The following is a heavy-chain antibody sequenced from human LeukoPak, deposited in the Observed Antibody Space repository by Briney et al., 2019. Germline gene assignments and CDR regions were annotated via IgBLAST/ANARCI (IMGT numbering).Heavy chain of an antibody. CDR2: IDGTGSIT. CDR1: GFTFSSYA. Sequence: PGGSVRLSCAASGFTFSSYAMSWVRQAPGKGLEWVSAIDGTGSITYSADSVKGRFTIFRDNSRNTLYLQMTSLRAEDTAVYYCARVSRVSSNFDFWGQGTLVTVSS. D-gene: IGHD5/OR15-5a*01. CDR3: ARVSRVSSNFDF. J-gene: IGHJ4*02. V-gene: IGHV3-23*01.